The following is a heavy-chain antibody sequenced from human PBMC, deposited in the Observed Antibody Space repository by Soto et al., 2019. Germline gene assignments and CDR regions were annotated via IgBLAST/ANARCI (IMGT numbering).Heavy chain of an antibody. CDR1: GYALRDYS. CDR3: VRDRDWAFDI. J-gene: IGHJ3*02. CDR2: TGTRRKYT. D-gene: IGHD3-9*01. V-gene: IGHV3-48*02. Sequence: HPGGSLRLSCAASGYALRDYSMNWVRQAPGEGLEWVSYTGTRRKYTFYADSVRGRFTISRDDARNSVYLQLNSLRDEDTAVYYCVRDRDWAFDIWGQGTMVTVSS.